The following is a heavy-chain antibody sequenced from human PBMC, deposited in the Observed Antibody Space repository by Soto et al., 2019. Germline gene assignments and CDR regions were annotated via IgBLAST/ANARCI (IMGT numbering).Heavy chain of an antibody. CDR1: GGSFTSNNW. J-gene: IGHJ4*02. CDR2: IYRTGST. CDR3: ASRDPGTSVDY. D-gene: IGHD1-7*01. V-gene: IGHV4-4*02. Sequence: SETLSLTCAVSGGSFTSNNWWTWVRQPPGQGLEWIGEIYRTGSTNYNPSLKSRVTISLDKSENQFSPKVTSLTAADTAVYYCASRDPGTSVDYWGQGTLVTVSS.